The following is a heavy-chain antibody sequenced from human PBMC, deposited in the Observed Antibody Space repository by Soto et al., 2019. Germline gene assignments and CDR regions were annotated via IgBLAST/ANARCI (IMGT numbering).Heavy chain of an antibody. CDR1: GYTFTSYA. J-gene: IGHJ4*02. V-gene: IGHV1-3*01. CDR2: INAGNGNT. D-gene: IGHD1-26*01. CDR3: ARDLGGSYAIFDY. Sequence: VASVKVSCKASGYTFTSYAMHWVRQAPGQRLEWMGWINAGNGNTKYSQKFQGRVTITRDTSASTAYMELSSLRSEDTAVYYCARDLGGSYAIFDYWGQGTLVTVS.